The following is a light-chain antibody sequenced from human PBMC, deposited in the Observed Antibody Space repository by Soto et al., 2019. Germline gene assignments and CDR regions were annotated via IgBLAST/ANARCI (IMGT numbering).Light chain of an antibody. CDR1: QSVSYY. J-gene: IGKJ4*01. CDR2: DAS. V-gene: IGKV3-11*01. CDR3: QQRSNWPPLT. Sequence: EIVLTQSPGTLSLSPVERATLSCRASQSVSYYLAWYQQKPGQAPRLLIYDASNRATGIPARFSGSGSGTDFTLTISSLEPEDFAVYYCQQRSNWPPLTFGGGTKVDIK.